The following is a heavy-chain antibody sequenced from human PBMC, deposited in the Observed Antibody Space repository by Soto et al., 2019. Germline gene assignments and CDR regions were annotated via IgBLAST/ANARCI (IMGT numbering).Heavy chain of an antibody. J-gene: IGHJ5*02. CDR1: GYNFATYW. D-gene: IGHD4-17*01. CDR3: ARHGFYGDYASNYFDP. CDR2: IYPGDSDA. V-gene: IGHV5-51*01. Sequence: PGESLKISCKASGYNFATYWIAWVRQMPGKGLEYMGIIYPGDSDARYSPSFQGQVTFSADKSISTACLQWSSLTASDTAIYYCARHGFYGDYASNYFDPWGQGTLVTVSS.